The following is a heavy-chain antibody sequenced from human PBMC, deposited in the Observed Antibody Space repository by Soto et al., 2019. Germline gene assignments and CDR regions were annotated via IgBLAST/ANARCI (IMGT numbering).Heavy chain of an antibody. CDR2: FHNSWST. D-gene: IGHD7-27*01. CDR1: GGSLSSYY. J-gene: IGHJ4*02. CDR3: ARHPGASFDY. V-gene: IGHV4-59*01. Sequence: QVQLQESGPGLVKPSETLSLTCPVSGGSLSSYYWSWIRQSPGKRLEWLGYFHNSWSTRYHPSPKSPVTTSLDTSKNHLSLKLSSVTAADSAVYYCARHPGASFDYWGQGTLVTVSS.